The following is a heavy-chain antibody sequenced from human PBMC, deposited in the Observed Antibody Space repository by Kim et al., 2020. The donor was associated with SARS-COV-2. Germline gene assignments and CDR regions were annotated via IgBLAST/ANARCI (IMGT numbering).Heavy chain of an antibody. Sequence: YYADSVKGRFTISRDNSKNTLYLQMNSLRAEDTAVYYCAKDRDWLSPTDVWGQGTTVTVSS. D-gene: IGHD3-9*01. J-gene: IGHJ6*02. V-gene: IGHV3-23*01. CDR3: AKDRDWLSPTDV.